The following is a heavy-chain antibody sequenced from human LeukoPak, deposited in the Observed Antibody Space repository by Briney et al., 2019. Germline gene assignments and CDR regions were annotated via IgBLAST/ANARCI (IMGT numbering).Heavy chain of an antibody. CDR2: ISGVGYST. CDR1: GFTFSSYA. D-gene: IGHD5-12*01. Sequence: SGGSLRLSCAASGFTFSSYAMSWVRQAPGKGLEWVSVISGVGYSTYYADSVKGRFTVSRDNSKNTLYLQMNSLRAEDTAVYYCARDQRDSGYDGGIDYWGQGTLVTVSS. CDR3: ARDQRDSGYDGGIDY. J-gene: IGHJ4*02. V-gene: IGHV3-23*01.